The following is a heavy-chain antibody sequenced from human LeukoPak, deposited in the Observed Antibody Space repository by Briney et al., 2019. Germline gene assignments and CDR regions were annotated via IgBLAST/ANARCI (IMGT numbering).Heavy chain of an antibody. D-gene: IGHD3-3*01. CDR3: ARIRFYDHRGPDLVLYYFDY. J-gene: IGHJ4*02. CDR1: GGSISSSSFY. CDR2: IYYSGST. V-gene: IGHV4-39*07. Sequence: PSETLSLTCTVSGGSISSSSFYWSWIRQPPGKALEWIGTIYYSGSTFYNPSLKSRVTVSVDTSKNQFSLKLSSLTAADTAVYYCARIRFYDHRGPDLVLYYFDYWGQGTLVSVSS.